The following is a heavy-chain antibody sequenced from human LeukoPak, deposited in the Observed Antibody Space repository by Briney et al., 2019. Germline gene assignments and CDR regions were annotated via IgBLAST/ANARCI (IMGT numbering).Heavy chain of an antibody. D-gene: IGHD3-3*01. CDR1: GYTFTSYG. Sequence: ASVKLSCKASGYTFTSYGISWVLQAPGQGLEWMGWISAYNGNTNYAQTLQGRVTMTTDTSTSTAYMALRSLRSTDTAVYYCARARRTIFGVVPTWYWGQGTLVTVSS. CDR2: ISAYNGNT. J-gene: IGHJ4*02. V-gene: IGHV1-18*01. CDR3: ARARRTIFGVVPTWY.